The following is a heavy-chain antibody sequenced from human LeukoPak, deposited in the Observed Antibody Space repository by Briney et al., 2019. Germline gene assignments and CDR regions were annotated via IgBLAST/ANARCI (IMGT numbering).Heavy chain of an antibody. CDR1: GGSISSGGYY. Sequence: SQTLSLTCTVSGGSISSGGYYWSWIRQHPGKGLEWIGYIYYRGSTYYNPSLKSRVTISVDTSKNQFSLKLSSVTAADTAVYYCARSYGSGWHGFDPWGQGTLVTVSS. D-gene: IGHD3-10*01. CDR3: ARSYGSGWHGFDP. J-gene: IGHJ5*02. V-gene: IGHV4-31*03. CDR2: IYYRGST.